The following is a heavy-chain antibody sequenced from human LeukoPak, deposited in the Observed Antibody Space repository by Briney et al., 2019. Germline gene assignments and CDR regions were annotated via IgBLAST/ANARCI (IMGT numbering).Heavy chain of an antibody. CDR2: ISSSSDYI. CDR3: ARDFIVGATVTEPLDY. V-gene: IGHV3-21*01. CDR1: GFTFNTYA. Sequence: GGSLRLSCAASGFTFNTYAMKSVRQAPGKGLEWVSSISSSSDYIYYADSAKSRFTISRDNAKDYLYLQMHSLRADDATVYFCARDFIVGATVTEPLDYWGQGTLVTVSS. D-gene: IGHD1-26*01. J-gene: IGHJ4*02.